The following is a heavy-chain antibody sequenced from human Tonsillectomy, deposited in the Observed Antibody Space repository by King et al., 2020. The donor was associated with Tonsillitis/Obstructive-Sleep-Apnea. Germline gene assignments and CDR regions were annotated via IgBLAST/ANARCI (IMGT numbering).Heavy chain of an antibody. D-gene: IGHD7-27*01. Sequence: QLVQSGAEVKKPGESLKISCLASGYTFSNYWIAWVRQMPGKGLECMGIMYAGDSDARYSPAFHGQIIVSADRSVNTAYLQWSSLKASDTAIYYCARVGPQDVTGSAPGIHYYYMDVGGRGTTVTVS. CDR3: ARVGPQDVTGSAPGIHYYYMDV. CDR2: MYAGDSDA. CDR1: GYTFSNYW. J-gene: IGHJ6*03. V-gene: IGHV5-51*01.